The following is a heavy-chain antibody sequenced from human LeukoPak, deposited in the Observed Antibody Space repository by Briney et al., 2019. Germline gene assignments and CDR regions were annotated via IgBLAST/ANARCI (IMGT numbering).Heavy chain of an antibody. D-gene: IGHD3-22*01. CDR1: GYTFTGYY. CDR3: ARGRGYYYDSSGYGFWSN. J-gene: IGHJ4*02. Sequence: ASMKVSCKASGYTFTGYYMHWVRQAPGQGLEWMGWINPNSGGTNYAQKFQGRVTMTRNTSISTAYMELSSLRSEDTAVYYCARGRGYYYDSSGYGFWSNWGQETLVTVSS. V-gene: IGHV1-2*02. CDR2: INPNSGGT.